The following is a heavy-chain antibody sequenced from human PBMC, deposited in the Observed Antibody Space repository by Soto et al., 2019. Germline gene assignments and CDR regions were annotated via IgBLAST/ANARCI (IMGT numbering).Heavy chain of an antibody. Sequence: EVQLVESGGGLVQPGRSLRLSCAASGFTFDNCGMHWVRQAPGKGLEWVAGISWDSSTIGYADSVKGRFISSRDDAKNYLYLQMDSLRGEDTALYYCVPGRDPTMATTLDHWGQGTQVIVSS. D-gene: IGHD1-26*01. CDR1: GFTFDNCG. V-gene: IGHV3-9*01. J-gene: IGHJ4*02. CDR2: ISWDSSTI. CDR3: VPGRDPTMATTLDH.